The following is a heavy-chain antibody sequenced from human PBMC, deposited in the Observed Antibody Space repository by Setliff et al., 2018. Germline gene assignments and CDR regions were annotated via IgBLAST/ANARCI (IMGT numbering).Heavy chain of an antibody. CDR3: AKDQVYTGNSGPLDY. D-gene: IGHD2-8*02. J-gene: IGHJ4*02. V-gene: IGHV3-23*01. Sequence: GGSLRLSCVASGLPFSNSNMNWVRQAPGKGLEWVSAISGSGGSTDYADSVKGRLTISSDNSKNTLYLQMNSLRAEDTAVYYCAKDQVYTGNSGPLDYWGLGTLVTVSS. CDR2: ISGSGGST. CDR1: GLPFSNSN.